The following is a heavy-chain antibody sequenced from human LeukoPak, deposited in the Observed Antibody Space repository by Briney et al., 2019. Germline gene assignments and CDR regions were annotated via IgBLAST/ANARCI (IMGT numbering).Heavy chain of an antibody. D-gene: IGHD4-17*01. J-gene: IGHJ4*02. Sequence: PGRSLRLSCAASGFTFSDYYMSWIRQAPGKGLEWVSYISSSVNSSKYYADAVKGRFTISRDNAKNSLYLQMSSLRAEDMALYYCAAAYGDYDPINYWGQGTLVTVSS. CDR2: ISSSVNSSK. CDR1: GFTFSDYY. CDR3: AAAYGDYDPINY. V-gene: IGHV3-11*01.